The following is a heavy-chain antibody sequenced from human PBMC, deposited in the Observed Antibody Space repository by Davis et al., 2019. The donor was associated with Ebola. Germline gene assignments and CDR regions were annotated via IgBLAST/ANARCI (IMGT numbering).Heavy chain of an antibody. Sequence: PGGSLRLSCAASGFTFSSYGMHWVRQAPGKGLEWVAVISYDGSNKYYADSVKGRFTISRDNSKNTLYLQMNSLRAEDTAVYYCARERYCSGGSCYWLDYWGQGTLVTVSS. V-gene: IGHV3-30*03. J-gene: IGHJ4*02. CDR1: GFTFSSYG. CDR3: ARERYCSGGSCYWLDY. CDR2: ISYDGSNK. D-gene: IGHD2-15*01.